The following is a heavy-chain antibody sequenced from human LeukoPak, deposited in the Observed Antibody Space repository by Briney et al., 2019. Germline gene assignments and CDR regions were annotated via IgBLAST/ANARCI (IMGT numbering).Heavy chain of an antibody. Sequence: ASVKVSCKASGYTFTSYGISWVRQAPGQGLEWMVWISAYNGNTNYAQKLQGRVTMTTDTSTSTAYMELGSLRSDDTAVYYCARVRLSSGSYYNDPYSFDYWGQGTLVTVSS. CDR3: ARVRLSSGSYYNDPYSFDY. CDR1: GYTFTSYG. V-gene: IGHV1-18*01. CDR2: ISAYNGNT. D-gene: IGHD3-10*01. J-gene: IGHJ4*02.